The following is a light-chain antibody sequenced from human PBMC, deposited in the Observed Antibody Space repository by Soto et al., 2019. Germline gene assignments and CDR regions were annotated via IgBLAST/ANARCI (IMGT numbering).Light chain of an antibody. CDR2: GAS. CDR3: QQYGTSPPLT. CDR1: QTVASNF. Sequence: EVVLTQSPGTLSLSPGDRATLSCRASQTVASNFLAWYQHKPGQSPRLLIYGASTRATDIPDRFSGSGSGPDFTLTISRLEPEDSAVYYCQQYGTSPPLTFGGGTRWISN. V-gene: IGKV3-20*01. J-gene: IGKJ4*01.